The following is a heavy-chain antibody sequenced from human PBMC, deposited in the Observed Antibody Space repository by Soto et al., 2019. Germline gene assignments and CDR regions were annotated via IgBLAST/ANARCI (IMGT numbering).Heavy chain of an antibody. CDR2: IKQDGSEK. CDR1: EFSFSNYW. CDR3: TRGTELRYCTSTSCPGIEV. V-gene: IGHV3-7*03. Sequence: GSLSLSCAAAEFSFSNYWMSWVRQAPGKGLEWVANIKQDGSEKFHLDSVKGRFTISRDNAKNSLYLQMNSLRAEDTAVYYCTRGTELRYCTSTSCPGIEVWGQGTTVTVSS. J-gene: IGHJ6*02. D-gene: IGHD2-2*01.